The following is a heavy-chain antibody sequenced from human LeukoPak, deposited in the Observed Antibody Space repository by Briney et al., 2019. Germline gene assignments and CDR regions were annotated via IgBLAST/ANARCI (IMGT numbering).Heavy chain of an antibody. Sequence: ASVKVSCKASGYTFTDYYMHWVRQAPGQGLEWMGWINPSSGGTNYAQKFQGRVTMTRDTSISTAYMELSRLRSDDTAVYYCARGSGNWYYYGSGRKSYFDYWGQGTLVTVSS. CDR3: ARGSGNWYYYGSGRKSYFDY. D-gene: IGHD3-10*01. J-gene: IGHJ4*02. CDR1: GYTFTDYY. V-gene: IGHV1-2*02. CDR2: INPSSGGT.